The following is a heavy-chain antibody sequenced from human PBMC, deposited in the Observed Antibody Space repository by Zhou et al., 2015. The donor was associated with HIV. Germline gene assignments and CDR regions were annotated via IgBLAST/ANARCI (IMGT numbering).Heavy chain of an antibody. CDR1: GYIFTSYG. J-gene: IGHJ3*01. CDR3: ARDRGGYSSSVGTGPVTT. V-gene: IGHV1-69*13. D-gene: IGHD6-13*01. CDR2: IIPIFGTA. Sequence: QVQLVQSGAEVKKPGASVKVSCKASGYIFTSYGISWVRQAPGQGLEWMGGIIPIFGTANYAQKFQGRVTITADESTSTAYMELSSLRSEDTAVYYCARDRGGYSSSVGTGPVTTWGQG.